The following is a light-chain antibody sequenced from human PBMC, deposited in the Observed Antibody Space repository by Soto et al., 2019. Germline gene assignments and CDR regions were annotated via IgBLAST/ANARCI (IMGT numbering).Light chain of an antibody. CDR1: QTIGKY. J-gene: IGKJ1*01. V-gene: IGKV1-39*01. Sequence: DIQMAQSPSSLSACVGDRVVITWRASQTIGKYVNWYQQKPGKAPNLLIYAASSLQRGVPSRFSGSGSGTDFTLTMTGLQPEDFATYHCQQSSNTPWTFGQGTKVEVK. CDR3: QQSSNTPWT. CDR2: AAS.